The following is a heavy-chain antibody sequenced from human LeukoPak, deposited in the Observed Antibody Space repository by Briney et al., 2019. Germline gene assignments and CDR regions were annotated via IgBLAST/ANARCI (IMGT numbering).Heavy chain of an antibody. J-gene: IGHJ3*02. Sequence: PGGSLRLSCAASGFTLSSYEMNWVRQAPGKGLEWVSYISSSGSTTYYADSVKGRFTISRDNAKHSLYLHMNSLRAEDTAVYYCAKLAIVGATTADAFDIWGQGTMVTVSS. CDR2: ISSSGSTT. V-gene: IGHV3-48*03. CDR3: AKLAIVGATTADAFDI. CDR1: GFTLSSYE. D-gene: IGHD1-26*01.